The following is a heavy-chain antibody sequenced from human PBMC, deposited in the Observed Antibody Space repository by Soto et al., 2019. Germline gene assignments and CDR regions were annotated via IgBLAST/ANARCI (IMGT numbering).Heavy chain of an antibody. D-gene: IGHD2-2*01. CDR3: VRDFVPVPAAHLLFNS. CDR1: GYIFTKYY. V-gene: IGHV1-46*03. CDR2: INPSNGGT. Sequence: QVQLVQSGAEVKKPGASVKVSCKASGYIFTKYYIHWLRQAPGQGLEWMGTINPSNGGTLYSQKFQGRVIMNRDQATGTVFMELSGLRSEDTAVYYCVRDFVPVPAAHLLFNSWGQGTLVTVSS. J-gene: IGHJ4*02.